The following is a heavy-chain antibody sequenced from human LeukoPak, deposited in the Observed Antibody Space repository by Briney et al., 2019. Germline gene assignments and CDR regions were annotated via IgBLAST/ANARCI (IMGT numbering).Heavy chain of an antibody. V-gene: IGHV3-23*01. D-gene: IGHD6-19*01. CDR3: ARDPYSSGWYFDY. CDR2: ISGSGGST. Sequence: GGSLRLSCAASGCTFSSYAMSWVRQAPGKGLEWVSAISGSGGSTYYADSVKGRFTISRDNSKNTLYLQMNSLRAEDTAAYYCARDPYSSGWYFDYWGQGTLVTVSS. CDR1: GCTFSSYA. J-gene: IGHJ4*02.